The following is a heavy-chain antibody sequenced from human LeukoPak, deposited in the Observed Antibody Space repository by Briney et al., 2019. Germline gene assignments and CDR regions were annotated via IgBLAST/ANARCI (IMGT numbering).Heavy chain of an antibody. CDR2: INHSGST. CDR3: ASQRNPSYYYYGMDV. CDR1: GGSFSGYY. V-gene: IGHV4-34*01. Sequence: SETLSLTCAVYGGSFSGYYWSWIRQPPGKGLEWIGEINHSGSTNYNPSLKSRVTISVDTSKNQFSLKLSSVTVADTAVYYCASQRNPSYYYYGMDVWGQGTTVTVSS. J-gene: IGHJ6*02.